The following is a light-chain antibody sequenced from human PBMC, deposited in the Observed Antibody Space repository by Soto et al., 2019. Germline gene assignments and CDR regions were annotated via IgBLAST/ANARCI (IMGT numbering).Light chain of an antibody. J-gene: IGKJ1*01. V-gene: IGKV1-5*03. CDR1: QSISSW. CDR3: QQYDSSSPP. Sequence: DIQMTQSPSTLSASVGDRVTITCRASQSISSWLAWYQQKPGKVPKLLIYEASTLESGVPSRFSVSGSGTEFTLTISSLQPDDFATYYCQQYDSSSPPFGQGTKVDIK. CDR2: EAS.